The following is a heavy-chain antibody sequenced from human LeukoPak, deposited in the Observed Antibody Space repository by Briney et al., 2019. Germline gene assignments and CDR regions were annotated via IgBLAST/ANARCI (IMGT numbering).Heavy chain of an antibody. J-gene: IGHJ6*02. V-gene: IGHV3-33*01. CDR3: ARGSGCSSTSCSTWAYYYYGMDV. D-gene: IGHD2-2*01. Sequence: GRSLRLSCAASGVTFSSYGMHWVRQAPGKGLEWVAVIWYDGSNKYYADSVKGRFTISRDNSKNTLYLQMNSLRAEDTAVYHCARGSGCSSTSCSTWAYYYYGMDVWGQGTTVTVSS. CDR1: GVTFSSYG. CDR2: IWYDGSNK.